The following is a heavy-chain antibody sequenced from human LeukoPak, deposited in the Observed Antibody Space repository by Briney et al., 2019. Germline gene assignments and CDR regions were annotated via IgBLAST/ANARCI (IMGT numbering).Heavy chain of an antibody. CDR1: GFTFSSYA. D-gene: IGHD2-21*02. V-gene: IGHV3-30-3*01. J-gene: IGHJ1*01. CDR2: IPYDGVNK. Sequence: GGSLRLSCAASGFTFSSYALHWVRQAPGKGLEWVAAIPYDGVNKFYANSVKGRFTISRDNSKNTLDLQMNSLRVEDTAVYYCTSWGDTTAEYFQRWGQGTLVTVSS. CDR3: TSWGDTTAEYFQR.